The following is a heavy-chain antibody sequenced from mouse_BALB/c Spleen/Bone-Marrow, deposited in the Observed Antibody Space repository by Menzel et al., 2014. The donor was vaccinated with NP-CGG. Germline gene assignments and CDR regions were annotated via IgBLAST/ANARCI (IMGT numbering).Heavy chain of an antibody. V-gene: IGHV7-3*02. CDR3: ARDMGGLLFDS. J-gene: IGHJ2*01. D-gene: IGHD1-1*01. CDR1: GFTFTDYY. CDR2: IRNKAYGYTT. Sequence: EVHLVESGGGLVQPGGSLRLSCATSGFTFTDYYMNWVRQPPGKALEWLAFIRNKAYGYTTEYSASVKGRFTISRDNSQNILYLQMNTLRAEDSATYYCARDMGGLLFDSWGQGTTRAVSS.